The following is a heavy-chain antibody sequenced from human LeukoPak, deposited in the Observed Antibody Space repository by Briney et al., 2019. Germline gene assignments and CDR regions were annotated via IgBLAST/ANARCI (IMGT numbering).Heavy chain of an antibody. D-gene: IGHD2-15*01. Sequence: GGSLRLSCAASGFTFDDYAMHWVRQAPGKGLEWVSGITWNSGNIGYADSVKGRFTISRDNAKNSLYLQMHSLRAEDTALYYCAKAGSLSDDIYCSGGACYPGDPFDIWGQGTMVTVSS. V-gene: IGHV3-9*01. CDR3: AKAGSLSDDIYCSGGACYPGDPFDI. CDR2: ITWNSGNI. J-gene: IGHJ3*02. CDR1: GFTFDDYA.